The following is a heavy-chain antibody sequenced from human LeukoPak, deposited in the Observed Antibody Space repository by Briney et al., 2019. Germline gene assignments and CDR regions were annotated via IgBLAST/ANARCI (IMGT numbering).Heavy chain of an antibody. D-gene: IGHD5-24*01. V-gene: IGHV3-30*18. CDR2: ISYDGSNK. CDR1: GFTFSSYG. J-gene: IGHJ4*02. CDR3: AKEGGYKRNYFDY. Sequence: GGSLRLSCAASGFTFSSYGMHWVRQAPGKGLEWVAVISYDGSNKYYADSVKGRFTISRDNYKNTLYLQMNSLRAEDTAVYYCAKEGGYKRNYFDYWGQGTLVTVS.